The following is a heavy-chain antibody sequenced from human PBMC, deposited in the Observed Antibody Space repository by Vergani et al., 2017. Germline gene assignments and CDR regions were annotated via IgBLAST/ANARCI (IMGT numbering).Heavy chain of an antibody. D-gene: IGHD6-6*01. J-gene: IGHJ4*02. Sequence: QVQLQESGPGLVKPSETLSLTCTVSGGTISSYYRSWIRQPPGKGLVWIGYIYYSGSTNYNPSLKSRVTISVDTSKNQFHLRLSSVTAADTAVYYWAREPPRGSSFATFVYWGQRTLVTVSS. V-gene: IGHV4-59*01. CDR1: GGTISSYY. CDR3: AREPPRGSSFATFVY. CDR2: IYYSGST.